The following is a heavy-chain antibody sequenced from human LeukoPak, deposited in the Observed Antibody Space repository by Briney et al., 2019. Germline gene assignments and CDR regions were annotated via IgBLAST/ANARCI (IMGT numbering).Heavy chain of an antibody. V-gene: IGHV3-9*01. CDR1: GFAFDDYA. D-gene: IGHD3-22*01. CDR3: AKDPNPYFFDSSGYYSAPGYFQN. Sequence: GGSLRLSCAASGFAFDDYAMHWVRQAPGKGPEWVASISWNSGSIGYADSVKGRFTISRDNALSLLYLQMDSLRAEDTAFYYCAKDPNPYFFDSSGYYSAPGYFQNWGQGTLVTVSS. CDR2: ISWNSGSI. J-gene: IGHJ1*01.